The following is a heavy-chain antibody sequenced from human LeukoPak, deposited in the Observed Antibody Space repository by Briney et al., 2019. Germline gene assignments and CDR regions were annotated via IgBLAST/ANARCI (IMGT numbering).Heavy chain of an antibody. CDR3: ARLSYSSSFNYYYGMDV. CDR2: IYPGDSDT. V-gene: IGHV5-51*01. Sequence: GESLKISCKGSGYSFTSYWIGWVRQMPGKGLKWMGIIYPGDSDTRYSPSFQGQVTISADKSISTAYLQWSSLKASDTAMYYCARLSYSSSFNYYYGMDVWGQGTTVTVSS. CDR1: GYSFTSYW. J-gene: IGHJ6*02. D-gene: IGHD6-6*01.